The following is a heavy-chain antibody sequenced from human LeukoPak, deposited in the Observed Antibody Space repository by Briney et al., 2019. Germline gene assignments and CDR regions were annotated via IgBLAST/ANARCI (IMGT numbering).Heavy chain of an antibody. J-gene: IGHJ5*02. D-gene: IGHD3-22*01. CDR2: IYYSGST. V-gene: IGHV4-59*01. CDR1: GGSISSYY. Sequence: PSETLSLTCTVSGGSISSYYWSWIRQPPGKGLEWIGYIYYSGSTNYNPSLKSRVTISVDTSKNQFSLKLSSVTAADTAVYYCARMEIRRAYYYDSSGYFRRGESWFDPWGQGTLVTVSS. CDR3: ARMEIRRAYYYDSSGYFRRGESWFDP.